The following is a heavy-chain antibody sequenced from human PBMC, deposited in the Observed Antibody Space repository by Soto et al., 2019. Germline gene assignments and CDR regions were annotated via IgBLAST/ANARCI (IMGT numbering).Heavy chain of an antibody. Sequence: EVQLVESGGGLVQPGGSLRLSCAGSGFTLSSYSVIWVRQAPGKGLEWVSYISSSRSTIYYADSVKGRFAISRDNAKNSLYLQMKSLRDEDTAVYYCARDWVDYGDYGVDYWGQGTLVTVSS. J-gene: IGHJ4*02. CDR2: ISSSRSTI. V-gene: IGHV3-48*02. D-gene: IGHD4-17*01. CDR3: ARDWVDYGDYGVDY. CDR1: GFTLSSYS.